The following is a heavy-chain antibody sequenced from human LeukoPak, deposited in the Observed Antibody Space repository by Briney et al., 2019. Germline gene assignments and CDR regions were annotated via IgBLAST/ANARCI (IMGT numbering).Heavy chain of an antibody. J-gene: IGHJ4*02. CDR1: GFTFSDYS. CDR3: ARAWGMVRGGIDY. CDR2: ISGSGSYI. V-gene: IGHV3-21*01. Sequence: GGSLRLSCAASGFTFSDYSMNWVRQTPSKGLEWVSCISGSGSYIYYADSVKGRFTISRDNAKNSLYLQMNSLRAEDTAVYYCARAWGMVRGGIDYWGQGTLVTVSS. D-gene: IGHD3-10*01.